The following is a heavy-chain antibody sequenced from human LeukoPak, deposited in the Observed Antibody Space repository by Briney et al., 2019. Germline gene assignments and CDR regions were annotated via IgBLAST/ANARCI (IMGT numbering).Heavy chain of an antibody. CDR1: GFTVSSNY. Sequence: GGSLRLSCAASGFTVSSNYMSWVRQAPGKGLEWVSVIYSGGSTYYADSVKGRFTISRDNSKNTLYLQMNSLIAEDTAVYYCARDLRDSSGSYYFDYWGQGTLVTVSS. V-gene: IGHV3-66*02. CDR3: ARDLRDSSGSYYFDY. J-gene: IGHJ4*02. CDR2: IYSGGST. D-gene: IGHD3-22*01.